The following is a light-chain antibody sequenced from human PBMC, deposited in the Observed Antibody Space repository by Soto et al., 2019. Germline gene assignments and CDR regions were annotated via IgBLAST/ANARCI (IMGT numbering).Light chain of an antibody. CDR2: GAS. CDR3: QQYNVWPPWT. V-gene: IGKV3-15*01. CDR1: QNVRSN. Sequence: EIVMMQSPATLSVSPGGRATLSCRASQNVRSNLAWYQQTPGQPPRLLIYGASTRATGIPARFSGSGSGTEFTLTIDRLQSEDFVVYYCQQYNVWPPWTFGQGTKVEIK. J-gene: IGKJ1*01.